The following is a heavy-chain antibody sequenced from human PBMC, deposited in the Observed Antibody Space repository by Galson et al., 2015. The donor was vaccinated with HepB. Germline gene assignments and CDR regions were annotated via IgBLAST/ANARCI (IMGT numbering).Heavy chain of an antibody. CDR3: AKDRSGYSYGSFDY. J-gene: IGHJ4*02. CDR1: GFTFSSYA. Sequence: LRLSCAASGFTFSSYAMSWVRQAPGKGLEWVSAISGSGGSIYYADSVKGRVTISRDNSKNTLYLRMNSLRDGDTAVYYCAKDRSGYSYGSFDYWGQGTLVTVSS. D-gene: IGHD5-18*01. V-gene: IGHV3-23*01. CDR2: ISGSGGSI.